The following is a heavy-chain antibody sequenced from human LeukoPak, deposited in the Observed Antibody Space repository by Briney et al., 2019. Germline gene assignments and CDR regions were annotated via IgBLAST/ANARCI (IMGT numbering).Heavy chain of an antibody. CDR3: ARGTLRYYYDSPCYFDY. D-gene: IGHD3-22*01. Sequence: GASVKVSCKASGYTFTSYDINWVRQATGQGLEWTGWMNPNSGNTGYAQKFQGRVTITRSTSISTAYMELSSLRSEDTAVYYCARGTLRYYYDSPCYFDYRGQGTLVTVSS. CDR1: GYTFTSYD. V-gene: IGHV1-8*03. CDR2: MNPNSGNT. J-gene: IGHJ4*02.